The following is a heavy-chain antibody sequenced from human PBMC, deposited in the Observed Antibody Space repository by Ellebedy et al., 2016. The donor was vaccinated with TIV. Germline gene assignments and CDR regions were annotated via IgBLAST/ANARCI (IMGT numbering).Heavy chain of an antibody. CDR1: GFTVSSNY. V-gene: IGHV3-66*01. Sequence: PGGSLRLSCAASGFTVSSNYMSWLRQAPGKGLEWVSVIFSGGSTYHADSVKDRFIISRDNSKNTLFLQMNNLRAEDTAVYYCATITIFGVVRGVWDVWGPGTTVTVYS. J-gene: IGHJ6*02. CDR3: ATITIFGVVRGVWDV. CDR2: IFSGGST. D-gene: IGHD3-3*01.